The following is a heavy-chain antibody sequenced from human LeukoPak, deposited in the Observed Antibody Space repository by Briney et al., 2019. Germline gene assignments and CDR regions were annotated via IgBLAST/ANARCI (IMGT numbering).Heavy chain of an antibody. CDR2: INHSGST. CDR3: ARVYGIVGARGWFDP. V-gene: IGHV4-34*01. CDR1: GFTFSDYW. J-gene: IGHJ5*02. D-gene: IGHD1-26*01. Sequence: GSLRLSCAASGFTFSDYWMTWVRQAPGKGLEWIGEINHSGSTNYNPSLKSRVTISVDTSKNQFSLKLSSVTAADTAVYYCARVYGIVGARGWFDPWGQGTLVTVSS.